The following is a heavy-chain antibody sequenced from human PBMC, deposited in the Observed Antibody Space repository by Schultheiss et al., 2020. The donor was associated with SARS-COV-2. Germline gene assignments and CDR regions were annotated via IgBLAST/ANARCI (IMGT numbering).Heavy chain of an antibody. V-gene: IGHV3-30*07. Sequence: GESLKISCAASGFTFSSYAMHWVRQAPGKGLEWVAVISYDGSNKYYADSVKGRFTISRDNAKNSLYLQMNSLRAEDTAVYYCARESGGPHPFDYWGQGTLVTVSS. CDR3: ARESGGPHPFDY. J-gene: IGHJ4*02. D-gene: IGHD4-23*01. CDR2: ISYDGSNK. CDR1: GFTFSSYA.